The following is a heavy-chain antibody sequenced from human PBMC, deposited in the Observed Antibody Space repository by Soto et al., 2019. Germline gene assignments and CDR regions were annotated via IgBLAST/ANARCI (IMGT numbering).Heavy chain of an antibody. CDR3: ASLGVTPTRLSGDWSDP. V-gene: IGHV3-23*01. D-gene: IGHD3-22*01. CDR1: GFTFSNLA. CDR2: ISASGDYT. J-gene: IGHJ5*02. Sequence: GGSLRLSCAASGFTFSNLAMSWVRQAPGKGLEWVSSISASGDYTSYADSVKGRFAISRDNSKNTMYMQLSSLSAEHTAVYYCASLGVTPTRLSGDWSDPWGQGTLVTVSS.